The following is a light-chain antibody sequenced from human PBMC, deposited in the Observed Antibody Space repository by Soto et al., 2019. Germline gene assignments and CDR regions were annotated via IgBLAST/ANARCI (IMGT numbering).Light chain of an antibody. Sequence: DIVLAQSPRSLPVSPGEPASISCRSSQSLLHSNGYNYLDWYLQKPGQSPQLLIYLGSNRASGVPDRFSGSGSGTDFTLKISRVEAEDVGVYYCMQALQTPITFGPGTKVDIK. CDR3: MQALQTPIT. V-gene: IGKV2-28*01. CDR1: QSLLHSNGYNY. J-gene: IGKJ3*01. CDR2: LGS.